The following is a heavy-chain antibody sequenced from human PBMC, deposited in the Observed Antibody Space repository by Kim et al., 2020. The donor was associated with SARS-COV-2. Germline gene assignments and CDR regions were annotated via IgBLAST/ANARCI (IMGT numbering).Heavy chain of an antibody. CDR1: GYTFTNYY. J-gene: IGHJ6*02. Sequence: ASVKVSCQASGYTFTNYYMHWVRQAPGQGLEWMGIINPSGGSTSYAQKFQGRVTMTRDTSTSTVYMELSSLRSEDTAVYYCARVLIAAAGTYYYGMDVWGQGTTVTVSS. D-gene: IGHD6-13*01. CDR3: ARVLIAAAGTYYYGMDV. CDR2: INPSGGST. V-gene: IGHV1-46*01.